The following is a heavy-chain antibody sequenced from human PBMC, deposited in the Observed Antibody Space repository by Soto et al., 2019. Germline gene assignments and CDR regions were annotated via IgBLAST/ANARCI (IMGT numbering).Heavy chain of an antibody. CDR2: LYSGGST. CDR3: ATEDPWGLDY. Sequence: GGSLRLSCEASGFIVISKYMSWVRQAPGKGLEWISVLYSGGSTDYADSVKGRFTVPRDISKNTLYLQMNSLRAEDTAVYYCATEDPWGLDYWGQGTLVTVSS. CDR1: GFIVISKY. V-gene: IGHV3-53*01. J-gene: IGHJ4*02. D-gene: IGHD7-27*01.